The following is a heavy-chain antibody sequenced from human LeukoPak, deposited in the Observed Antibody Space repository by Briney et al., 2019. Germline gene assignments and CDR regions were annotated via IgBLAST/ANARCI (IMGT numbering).Heavy chain of an antibody. D-gene: IGHD3-22*01. CDR2: INHSGST. Sequence: SETLSLTCAVYGRSFSGYYWSWIRQPPGKGLEWIGEINHSGSTNYNPSLKSRVTISVDTSKNQFPLKLSSVTAADTAVYYCARGCDDSSGYYQYYFDYWGQGTLVTVSS. J-gene: IGHJ4*02. CDR1: GRSFSGYY. V-gene: IGHV4-34*01. CDR3: ARGCDDSSGYYQYYFDY.